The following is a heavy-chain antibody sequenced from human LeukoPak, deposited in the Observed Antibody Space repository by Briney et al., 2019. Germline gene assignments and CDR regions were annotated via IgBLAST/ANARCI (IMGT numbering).Heavy chain of an antibody. J-gene: IGHJ6*03. CDR1: GGSISSGSYY. CDR3: ARIAMVLPERYYYYMDV. D-gene: IGHD5-18*01. CDR2: IYTSGST. Sequence: SETLSLTCTVSGGSISSGSYYWSWIRQPAGKGLEWIGRIYTSGSTNYNPSLKSRVTISVDTSKNQFSLKLSSVTAADTAVYYCARIAMVLPERYYYYMDVWGKGTTVTISS. V-gene: IGHV4-61*02.